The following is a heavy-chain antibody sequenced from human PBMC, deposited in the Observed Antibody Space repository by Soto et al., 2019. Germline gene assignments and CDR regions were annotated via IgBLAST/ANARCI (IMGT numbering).Heavy chain of an antibody. CDR2: IYTSGST. J-gene: IGHJ5*02. CDR1: GGSISSYY. V-gene: IGHV4-4*07. D-gene: IGHD1-1*01. CDR3: VRDGTKTLRDWFDP. Sequence: KTSETLSLTCTVSGGSISSYYWSWIRQPAGKGLEWIGRIYTSGSTNYNPSLKSRVTMSVDTSKNQFSLKLRSVTAADTAVYYCVRDGTKTLRDWFDPWGQGISVTVSS.